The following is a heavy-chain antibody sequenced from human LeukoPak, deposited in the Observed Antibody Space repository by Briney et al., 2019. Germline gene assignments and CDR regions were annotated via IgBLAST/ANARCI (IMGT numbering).Heavy chain of an antibody. CDR2: ISSNGGST. Sequence: PGGSLRLSCAASGFTFSSYAMHWVRQAPGKGLEYVSAISSNGGSTYYANSVKGRFTISRDNSKNTLYLQMGSLRAEDMDVYYCAREGDFWSGYSFQEGFDYWGQGTLVTVSS. J-gene: IGHJ4*02. V-gene: IGHV3-64*01. CDR3: AREGDFWSGYSFQEGFDY. CDR1: GFTFSSYA. D-gene: IGHD3-3*01.